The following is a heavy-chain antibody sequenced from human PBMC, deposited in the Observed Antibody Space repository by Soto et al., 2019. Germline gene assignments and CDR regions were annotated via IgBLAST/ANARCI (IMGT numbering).Heavy chain of an antibody. D-gene: IGHD2-2*01. J-gene: IGHJ4*02. Sequence: SETLSLTCAVSGGSISSGGYSWSWIRQPPGKGLEWIGYIYHSGSTYYNPSLKSRVTISVDRSKNQFSLKLSSVTAADTAVYYCARGGYCSSTSCEPFDYWGQGTLVTVS. CDR2: IYHSGST. CDR3: ARGGYCSSTSCEPFDY. V-gene: IGHV4-30-2*01. CDR1: GGSISSGGYS.